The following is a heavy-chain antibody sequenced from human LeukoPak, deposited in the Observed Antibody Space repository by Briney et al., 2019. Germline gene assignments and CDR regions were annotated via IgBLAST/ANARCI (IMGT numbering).Heavy chain of an antibody. V-gene: IGHV3-23*01. D-gene: IGHD2-2*02. CDR1: GFTFSSYA. Sequence: GGSLRLSCAASGFTFSSYAMGWVRQAPGKGLEWVSAISGSGGSTYYADSVKGRFTISRDNSKNTLYLQMNSLRAEDTAVYYCAKDGYCSSTSCYTYWFDPWGQGTLVTVSS. J-gene: IGHJ5*02. CDR3: AKDGYCSSTSCYTYWFDP. CDR2: ISGSGGST.